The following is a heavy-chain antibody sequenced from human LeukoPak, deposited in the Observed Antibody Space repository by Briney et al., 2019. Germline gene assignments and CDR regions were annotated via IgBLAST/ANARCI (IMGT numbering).Heavy chain of an antibody. J-gene: IGHJ4*02. CDR3: AKSPVATVFDY. V-gene: IGHV4-59*11. CDR2: IYYSGST. D-gene: IGHD5-12*01. CDR1: GGSISSHY. Sequence: SETLSLTCTVSGGSISSHYWSWIRQPPGKGLEGFGFIYYSGSTNYNPSLKSRVTISVDTSKNQFSLKLSSVTAADTAVYYCAKSPVATVFDYWGQGTLVTVSS.